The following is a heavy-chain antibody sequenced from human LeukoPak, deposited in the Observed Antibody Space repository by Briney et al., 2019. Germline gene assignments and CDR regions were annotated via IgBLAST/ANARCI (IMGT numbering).Heavy chain of an antibody. J-gene: IGHJ6*02. Sequence: SETLSLTCAVYGGSFSGYYWSWIRQPPGKGLEWIGEINHSGSTNYNPSLKSRVTISVDTSKNQFSLKLSSVTAADTAVYYCARDSYSNYVFYYYGMDVWGQGTTVTVSS. CDR3: ARDSYSNYVFYYYGMDV. D-gene: IGHD4-11*01. CDR1: GGSFSGYY. CDR2: INHSGST. V-gene: IGHV4-34*01.